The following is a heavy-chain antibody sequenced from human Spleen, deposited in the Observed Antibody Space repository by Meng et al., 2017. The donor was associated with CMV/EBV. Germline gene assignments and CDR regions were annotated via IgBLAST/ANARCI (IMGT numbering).Heavy chain of an antibody. D-gene: IGHD2-15*01. CDR1: GFTVSSHY. CDR3: ARNTPGWHYYYYGMDV. V-gene: IGHV3-74*01. J-gene: IGHJ6*02. Sequence: GESLKISCAASGFTVSSHYMSWVRQAPGKGLQWVSGISWNSGSIGYADSVKGRFTISRDNAKNTLYLQMNSLRAEDTAVYYCARNTPGWHYYYYGMDVWGQGTTVTVSS. CDR2: ISWNSGSI.